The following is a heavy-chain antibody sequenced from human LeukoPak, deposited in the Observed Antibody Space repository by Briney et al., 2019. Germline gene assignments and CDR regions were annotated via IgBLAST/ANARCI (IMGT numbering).Heavy chain of an antibody. J-gene: IGHJ4*02. CDR2: LSYSGDTT. CDR1: GFTFSGNA. D-gene: IGHD3-16*02. CDR3: AKDAGLIVGNYYFDY. V-gene: IGHV3-23*01. Sequence: PGGSLRLSCAASGFTFSGNAMSWVRQAPGKGLEWVSSLSYSGDTTYYADSVKGRFTIPRDTSRNTLYLQMNSLRAEDTAVYYCAKDAGLIVGNYYFDYWGQGTLVTVSS.